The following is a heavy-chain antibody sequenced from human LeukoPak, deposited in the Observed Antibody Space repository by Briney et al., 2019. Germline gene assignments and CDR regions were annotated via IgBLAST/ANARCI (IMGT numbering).Heavy chain of an antibody. CDR3: ARDNDSRDAPHFDY. D-gene: IGHD3-16*01. Sequence: SLKVSCKAPGYTFTGYYMHWVRHAPGQGLECMGGIIPIFGTTNYARKFRGRVTLTADKSTRTAYMELSSLRSEDTAVYYCARDNDSRDAPHFDYWGQGTLVTVSS. CDR1: GYTFTGYY. V-gene: IGHV1-69*06. J-gene: IGHJ4*02. CDR2: IIPIFGTT.